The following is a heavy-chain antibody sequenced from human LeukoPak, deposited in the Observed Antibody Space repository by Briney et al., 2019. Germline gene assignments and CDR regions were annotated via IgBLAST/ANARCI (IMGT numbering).Heavy chain of an antibody. CDR1: GYTFTSYD. CDR2: MNPNSGNT. Sequence: ASVKVSCKASGYTFTSYDINWVRQATGQGLEWMGWMNPNSGNTGYAQKFQGRVTMTRTTSISTAYMELSSLRSEDTAVYYCARGSRHYDFWSGYYEVDPWGQGTLVTVSS. D-gene: IGHD3-3*01. V-gene: IGHV1-8*01. CDR3: ARGSRHYDFWSGYYEVDP. J-gene: IGHJ5*02.